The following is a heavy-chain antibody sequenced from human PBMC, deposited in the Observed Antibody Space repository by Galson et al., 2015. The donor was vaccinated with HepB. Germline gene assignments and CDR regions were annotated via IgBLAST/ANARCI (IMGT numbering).Heavy chain of an antibody. CDR2: TRNKANSYTT. CDR3: ARGGDSSGYGPFDI. CDR1: GFTFSDHY. J-gene: IGHJ3*02. V-gene: IGHV3-72*01. D-gene: IGHD3-22*01. Sequence: SLRLSCAASGFTFSDHYMDWVRQAPGKGLEWVGRTRNKANSYTTEYAASVKGRFTISRDDSKNSLYLQMNSLKTEDTAVYYCARGGDSSGYGPFDIWGQGTMVTVSS.